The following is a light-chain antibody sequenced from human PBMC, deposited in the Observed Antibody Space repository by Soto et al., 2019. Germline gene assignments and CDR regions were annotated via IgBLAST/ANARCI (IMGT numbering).Light chain of an antibody. J-gene: IGKJ4*01. V-gene: IGKV3-15*01. CDR2: GAS. Sequence: ENVLTQSPGTLSWSPGERATLSCGASQNVISSFLAWYQQKPGQAPRVLIYGASTRATGIPARFSGSGSGTEFTLTISSLQSEDFAIYYCQQYNNWLMLSFGGGTKVDIK. CDR3: QQYNNWLMLS. CDR1: QNVISSF.